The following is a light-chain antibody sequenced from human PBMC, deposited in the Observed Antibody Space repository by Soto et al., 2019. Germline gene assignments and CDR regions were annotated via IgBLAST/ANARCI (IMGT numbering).Light chain of an antibody. CDR3: SSYTSGSSHYV. CDR1: SSDIGHYDY. V-gene: IGLV2-14*03. CDR2: GVT. Sequence: QSALTQPASVSGSPGQSITISCTGTSSDIGHYDYVSWYQQHPGKAPKLIIYGVTNRPSGVSNRFSGSKSGNTASLTISGLQAEDEADYHCSSYTSGSSHYVFGTGTKLTVL. J-gene: IGLJ1*01.